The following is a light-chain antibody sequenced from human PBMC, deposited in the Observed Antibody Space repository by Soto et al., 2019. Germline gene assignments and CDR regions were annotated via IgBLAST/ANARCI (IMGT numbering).Light chain of an antibody. CDR1: SSDVGGYTY. CDR2: DVS. Sequence: QSALTQPASVSGSTGQAITISCTGTSSDVGGYTYVSWYQQHPGKAPKFIIYDVSNRPSGVSNRFSGSKSGNTASLTISGLQDEDEADYYCSSYTTSNTRQIVFGTGTKLTVL. CDR3: SSYTTSNTRQIV. V-gene: IGLV2-14*01. J-gene: IGLJ1*01.